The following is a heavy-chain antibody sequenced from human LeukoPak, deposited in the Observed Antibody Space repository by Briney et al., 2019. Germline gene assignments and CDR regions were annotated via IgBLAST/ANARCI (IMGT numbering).Heavy chain of an antibody. D-gene: IGHD2-15*01. CDR1: GYSINNYW. Sequence: GESLKISCKGSGYSINNYWIGWVRQMPGKGLEWVGIIYPADSDIRYGPSFQGQVTISADKSISTAYLQWSSLKASDTAMYYCARQEYCSGGSCYTWFDPWGQGTLVTASS. CDR3: ARQEYCSGGSCYTWFDP. V-gene: IGHV5-51*01. J-gene: IGHJ5*02. CDR2: IYPADSDI.